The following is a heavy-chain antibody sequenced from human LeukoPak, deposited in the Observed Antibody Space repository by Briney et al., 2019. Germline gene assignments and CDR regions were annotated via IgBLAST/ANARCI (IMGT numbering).Heavy chain of an antibody. CDR3: ARDLDCTNGVCYRHFDY. J-gene: IGHJ4*02. V-gene: IGHV1-46*01. D-gene: IGHD2-8*01. Sequence: ASVKVSCKASGYTFTSYYMHWVRQAPGQGLEWMGIINPSGGSTSYAQKFQGRVTMNRDMSTSTVYMELSSLRSEDTAVYYCARDLDCTNGVCYRHFDYWGQGTLVTVSS. CDR2: INPSGGST. CDR1: GYTFTSYY.